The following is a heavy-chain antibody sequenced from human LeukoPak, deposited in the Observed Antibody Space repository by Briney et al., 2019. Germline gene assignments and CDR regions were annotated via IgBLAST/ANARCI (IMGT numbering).Heavy chain of an antibody. D-gene: IGHD3-22*01. J-gene: IGHJ4*02. CDR1: GFAFSSYG. CDR2: ISYDGSNK. V-gene: IGHV3-30*18. Sequence: PGGSLRLSCAASGFAFSSYGMHWVRQAPGKGLEWVAVISYDGSNKYYADSVKGRFTISRDNSKNTLYLQMNSLRAEDTAVYYCAKETYYYDSSGYYGGDYYFDYWGQGTLVTVSS. CDR3: AKETYYYDSSGYYGGDYYFDY.